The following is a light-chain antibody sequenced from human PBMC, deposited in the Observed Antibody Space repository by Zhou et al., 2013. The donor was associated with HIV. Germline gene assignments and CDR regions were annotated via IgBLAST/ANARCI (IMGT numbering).Light chain of an antibody. CDR2: AAS. V-gene: IGKV1-6*01. CDR1: QGIRND. Sequence: AIQMTQSPSSLSASVGDRVTITCRASQGIRNDLGWYQQKPGKAPHLLIYAASSLESGVPSRFSGSGSGTDFTLTISSLQPEDFATYYCLQDYNYPFTFGPGTKVDIK. J-gene: IGKJ3*01. CDR3: LQDYNYPFT.